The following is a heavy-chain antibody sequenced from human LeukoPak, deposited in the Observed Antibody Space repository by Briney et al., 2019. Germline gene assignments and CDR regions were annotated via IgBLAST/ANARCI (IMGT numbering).Heavy chain of an antibody. J-gene: IGHJ4*02. CDR1: GFTFDTYW. D-gene: IGHD5-12*01. V-gene: IGHV3-7*01. CDR2: IKEDESEK. CDR3: ARGPSGYYNT. Sequence: PGGSLRLSCAASGFTFDTYWMTWVRQAPGRGLEWVANIKEDESEKYYVDSVKGRFTISRDNANNSLSLQMNSLRAEDTGVYYCARGPSGYYNTGGQGTLVTVSS.